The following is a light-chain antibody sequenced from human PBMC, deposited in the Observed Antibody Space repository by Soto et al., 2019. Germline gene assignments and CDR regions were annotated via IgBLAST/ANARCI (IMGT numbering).Light chain of an antibody. CDR2: GAS. Sequence: EIVLTQSPGTLSLSPGERATLSCRASQSVSSSYLAWYHQKPGQAPRLLIYGASSRATGIPDRFSGSGSGTDFTLPIARLEPEDFAVYYCQQYGSSPQTFGQGTKLQIK. V-gene: IGKV3-20*01. J-gene: IGKJ2*01. CDR3: QQYGSSPQT. CDR1: QSVSSSY.